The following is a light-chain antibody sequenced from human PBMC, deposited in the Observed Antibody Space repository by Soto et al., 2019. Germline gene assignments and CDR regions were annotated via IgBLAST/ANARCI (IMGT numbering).Light chain of an antibody. CDR2: DAS. J-gene: IGKJ5*01. Sequence: TQSPSTLFASFGDRVTITFRASQSVSSYLAWYQQKPGQAPRLLIYDASNRATGIPARFSGSGSGTDFTLTISSLEPEDFAVYYCQQRSNWPPITFGQGTRLEIK. CDR1: QSVSSY. V-gene: IGKV3-11*01. CDR3: QQRSNWPPIT.